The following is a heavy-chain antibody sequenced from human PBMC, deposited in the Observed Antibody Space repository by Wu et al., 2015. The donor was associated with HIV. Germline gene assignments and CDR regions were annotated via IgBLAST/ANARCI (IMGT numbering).Heavy chain of an antibody. J-gene: IGHJ6*02. Sequence: QVQLVQSGPEVKKPGASVKVSCKASGYTFTSNADINWVRQATGQGLEWMGWMNPNSGNTGYAQNFQGRVTMTRNTSINTAYMEVSSLRSEDTAMYYCARVGGAAANGMDVWGLGTTVTVSS. CDR3: ARVGGAAANGMDV. V-gene: IGHV1-8*02. CDR1: GYTFTSNAD. CDR2: MNPNSGNT. D-gene: IGHD6-25*01.